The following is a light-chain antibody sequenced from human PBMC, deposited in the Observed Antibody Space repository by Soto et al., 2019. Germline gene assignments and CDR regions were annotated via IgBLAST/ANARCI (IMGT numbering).Light chain of an antibody. V-gene: IGKV1-5*03. J-gene: IGKJ1*01. Sequence: DIQMTQSPSTLSGSVGDRVTITFRASQTISSWLAWYQQKPGKAPKLLIYKASTLKSGVPSRFSGSGSETEFTLTISSLQPDDSATYYCQPYNSYSRTFGQGTKVDIK. CDR1: QTISSW. CDR3: QPYNSYSRT. CDR2: KAS.